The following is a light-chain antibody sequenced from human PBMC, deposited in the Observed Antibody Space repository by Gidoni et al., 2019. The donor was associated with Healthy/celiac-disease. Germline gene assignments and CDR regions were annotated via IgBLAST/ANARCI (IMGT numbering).Light chain of an antibody. CDR1: SSNIGAGYD. Sequence: QSVLTHPPSVSGAPGQTVPISCPGSSSNIGAGYDVHWYQQLPGTAPKLLIYGNSNRPSGVPDRFSGSKSGTSASLAITGLQAEDEADYYCQSYDSSLSGYVVFGGGTKLTVL. V-gene: IGLV1-40*01. CDR3: QSYDSSLSGYVV. CDR2: GNS. J-gene: IGLJ2*01.